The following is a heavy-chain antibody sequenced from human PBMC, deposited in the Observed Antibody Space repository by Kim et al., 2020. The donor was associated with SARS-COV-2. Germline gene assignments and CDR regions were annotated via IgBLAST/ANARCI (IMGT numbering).Heavy chain of an antibody. V-gene: IGHV4-4*02. CDR2: IDHSGST. CDR1: GGSISSSSW. D-gene: IGHD6-19*01. Sequence: SETLSLTCAVSGGSISSSSWWSWVRQPPGKGLEWIGEIDHSGSTNCNASLKSRVTISVDKSKNQFSLKLRSVTAADTAVYYCARGVSSAWTLRAWFDPWGQGTLVTVSS. J-gene: IGHJ5*02. CDR3: ARGVSSAWTLRAWFDP.